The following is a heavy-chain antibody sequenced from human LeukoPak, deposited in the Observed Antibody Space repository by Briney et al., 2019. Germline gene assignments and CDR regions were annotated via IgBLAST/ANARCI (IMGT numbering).Heavy chain of an antibody. D-gene: IGHD1-1*01. V-gene: IGHV3-30*03. CDR3: ARGAEYNRDPYYHYGMDV. Sequence: GRSLRLSCAASGFTFISYGMHWVSLAPGKGLVWVAVTSFDGSTKYYGDFVKRRFTISRDNSKNTLYLQMNSLRPEDTAVYYCARGAEYNRDPYYHYGMDVLGQGTTVTVSS. CDR2: TSFDGSTK. CDR1: GFTFISYG. J-gene: IGHJ6*02.